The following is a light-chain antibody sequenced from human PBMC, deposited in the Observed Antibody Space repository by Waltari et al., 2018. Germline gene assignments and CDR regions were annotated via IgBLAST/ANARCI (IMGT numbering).Light chain of an antibody. CDR2: YDS. J-gene: IGLJ2*01. V-gene: IGLV3-21*04. CDR1: NIGSES. CDR3: LVWHSTIDHQGV. Sequence: SYVVTPSPSVSVAPGETARLNCGGDNIGSESMHWYPQRPGQAPVLVISYDSDRPSGIPERFSGSNSGNTATLTISWVEAEDEADYYCLVWHSTIDHQGVFGGGTKLTVL.